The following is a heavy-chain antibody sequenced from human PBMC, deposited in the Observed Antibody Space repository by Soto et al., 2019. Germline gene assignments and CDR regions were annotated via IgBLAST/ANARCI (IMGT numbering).Heavy chain of an antibody. CDR3: AYRRFSGSHFDY. V-gene: IGHV2-5*02. D-gene: IGHD1-26*01. CDR1: GFSLSTSGVG. Sequence: QITLKESGPTLVKPTQTLTLTCTFSGFSLSTSGVGVGWIRQPPGKALEWLALIYWDDDKRYSPYLKSRLTTTNDTSRSRVGRTMTNMDPMDTATYYCAYRRFSGSHFDYRGQGTLVTVSS. CDR2: IYWDDDK. J-gene: IGHJ4*02.